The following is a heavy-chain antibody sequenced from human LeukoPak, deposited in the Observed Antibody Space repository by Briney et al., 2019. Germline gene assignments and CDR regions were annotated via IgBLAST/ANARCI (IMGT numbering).Heavy chain of an antibody. CDR1: VGSINISRYY. V-gene: IGHV4-39*01. CDR2: IYYWGSS. Sequence: PSETLSLTCTVTVGSINISRYYCRWIRQPPGKGLEWIGRIYYWGSSYYNPSLTSRGTTSVDPSRNRFSLRVTSVTAAETAVYDCVITGYSYAGNEILAFDIWGQRKTVTVSS. CDR3: VITGYSYAGNEILAFDI. J-gene: IGHJ3*02. D-gene: IGHD5-18*01.